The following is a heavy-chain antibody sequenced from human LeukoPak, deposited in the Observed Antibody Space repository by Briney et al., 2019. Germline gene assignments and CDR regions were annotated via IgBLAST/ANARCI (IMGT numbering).Heavy chain of an antibody. CDR3: VRGRTLGVRDGFILA. V-gene: IGHV3-48*01. D-gene: IGHD5-24*01. Sequence: GGSLRLSCAASGFTFSAYNMIWVSQAPGKGLEWLSYISDSSSAIYYADSVQGRFTISRDNAKNSLSLQMSSLRVEDTAVYYCVRGRTLGVRDGFILAWGQGTLVTVSS. CDR2: ISDSSSAI. J-gene: IGHJ5*02. CDR1: GFTFSAYN.